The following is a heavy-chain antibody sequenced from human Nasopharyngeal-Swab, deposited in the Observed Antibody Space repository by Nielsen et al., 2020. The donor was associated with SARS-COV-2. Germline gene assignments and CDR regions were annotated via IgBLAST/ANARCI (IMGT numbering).Heavy chain of an antibody. J-gene: IGHJ4*02. CDR2: ISYDGSNK. D-gene: IGHD1-26*01. CDR3: ARGSGSYKEILFDY. CDR1: GFTFSSYG. V-gene: IGHV3-30*03. Sequence: GETLRLSCAASGFTFSSYGMHWVRQAQGKGLEWVAVISYDGSNKYYADSVKGRFTISRDNSKNTLYLQMNSLRAEDTAVYYCARGSGSYKEILFDYWGQGTLVTVSS.